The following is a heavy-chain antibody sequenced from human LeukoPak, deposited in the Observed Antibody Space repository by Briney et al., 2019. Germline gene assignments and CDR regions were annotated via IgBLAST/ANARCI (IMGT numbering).Heavy chain of an antibody. D-gene: IGHD3-22*01. Sequence: SETLSLTCAVGGGSLRGYFWSWVRQPPGKGLEWIGESDHGGSTNYNTSLKSRLTISVDTSENQFSLKLGSVTAADTAVYYCARQVNRYYYDSSGSAFDYWGQGTLVTVSS. CDR2: SDHGGST. V-gene: IGHV4-34*01. J-gene: IGHJ4*02. CDR1: GGSLRGYF. CDR3: ARQVNRYYYDSSGSAFDY.